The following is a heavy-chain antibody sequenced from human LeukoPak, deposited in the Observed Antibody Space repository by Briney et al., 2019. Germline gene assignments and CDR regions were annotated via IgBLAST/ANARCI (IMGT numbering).Heavy chain of an antibody. CDR3: ARDRRGLTDY. J-gene: IGHJ4*02. V-gene: IGHV3-21*01. CDR1: GFTVSSNY. CDR2: ISSSSSYI. Sequence: GGSLRLSCAASGFTVSSNYMNWVRQAPGKGLEWVSSISSSSSYIYYADSVKGRFTISRDNAKNSLYLQMNSLRAEDTAVYYCARDRRGLTDYWGQGTLVTVSS. D-gene: IGHD5-12*01.